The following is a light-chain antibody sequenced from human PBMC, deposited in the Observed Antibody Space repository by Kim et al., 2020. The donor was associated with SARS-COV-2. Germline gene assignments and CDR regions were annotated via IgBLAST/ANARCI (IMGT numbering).Light chain of an antibody. CDR3: QAWDSSTHNYV. V-gene: IGLV3-1*01. CDR2: QDN. CDR1: KLGDKY. J-gene: IGLJ1*01. Sequence: PGQTARITCSVYKLGDKYVSWYQQKPGQSPVVVMYQDNQRPSGIPERFSGSNSGNTATLTISGTQAMDEADYYCQAWDSSTHNYVFGSGTKVTVL.